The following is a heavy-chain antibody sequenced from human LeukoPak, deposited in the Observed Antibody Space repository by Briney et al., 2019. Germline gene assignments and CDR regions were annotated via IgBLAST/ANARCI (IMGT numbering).Heavy chain of an antibody. Sequence: PGGSLRLSCAASGFTFSSYAMSWVRQAPGKGLEWVSAISGSGGSTYYADSAKGRFTISRDNSKNTLYLQMNSLRAEDTAVYYCASRELEPDYFDYWGQGTLVTVSS. CDR1: GFTFSSYA. J-gene: IGHJ4*02. CDR3: ASRELEPDYFDY. CDR2: ISGSGGST. D-gene: IGHD1-1*01. V-gene: IGHV3-23*01.